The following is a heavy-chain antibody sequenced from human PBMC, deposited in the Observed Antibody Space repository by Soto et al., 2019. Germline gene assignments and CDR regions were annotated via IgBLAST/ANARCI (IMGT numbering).Heavy chain of an antibody. D-gene: IGHD2-2*01. CDR2: TWYDESNK. V-gene: IGHV3-33*01. J-gene: IGHJ4*02. CDR3: ARDTSPRGTNFCYHFDH. CDR1: GFTFSSYG. Sequence: QVQLVESGGGVVQPGRSLRLSCAASGFTFSSYGMHWVRQAPGKGLQWVAVTWYDESNKYYEDSVKGRFTVSRDNSKNTLYLQINSLRAEDTAVYYCARDTSPRGTNFCYHFDHWGQGTLLTVSS.